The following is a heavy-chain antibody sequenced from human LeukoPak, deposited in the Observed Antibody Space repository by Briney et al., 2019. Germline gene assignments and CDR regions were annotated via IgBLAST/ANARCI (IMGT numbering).Heavy chain of an antibody. CDR1: GLTFSNYP. V-gene: IGHV3-64*01. CDR2: ITSNGGYT. CDR3: ARAAARSWPDY. Sequence: GGSLRLCCAASGLTFSNYPMHWVRQAPGKGLEYVSAITSNGGYTYYANSVKGRFTISRDDSKNTLYLQMGSLRVEDMAVYYCARAAARSWPDYWGQGTLVTVSS. J-gene: IGHJ4*02. D-gene: IGHD6-13*01.